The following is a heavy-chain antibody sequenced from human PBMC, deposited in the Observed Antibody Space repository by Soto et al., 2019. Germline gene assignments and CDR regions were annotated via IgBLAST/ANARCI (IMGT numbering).Heavy chain of an antibody. Sequence: SETLSLTCPVSGGSISSYYWNWIRQPPGKGLEWIGYIYYSGSTNYNPSLKSRVTISVDTSKNQFSLKLSSVTAADTAVYYCARGTYYYDSSGYPPQYYFDYWGQGTLVTVSS. J-gene: IGHJ4*02. CDR1: GGSISSYY. V-gene: IGHV4-59*01. CDR3: ARGTYYYDSSGYPPQYYFDY. CDR2: IYYSGST. D-gene: IGHD3-22*01.